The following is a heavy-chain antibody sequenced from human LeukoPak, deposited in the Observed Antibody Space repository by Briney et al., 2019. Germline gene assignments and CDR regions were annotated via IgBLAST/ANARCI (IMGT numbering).Heavy chain of an antibody. J-gene: IGHJ5*02. CDR3: ASEAVKKGVYYYDSINWFDP. CDR1: GFTFSSYS. V-gene: IGHV3-48*04. CDR2: ISSSSSTI. D-gene: IGHD3-22*01. Sequence: GGSLRLSCAASGFTFSSYSVNWVRQAPGKGLEWVSYISSSSSTIYYADSVKGRFTISRDNAKNSLYLQMNSLRAEDTAVYYCASEAVKKGVYYYDSINWFDPWGQGTLVTVSS.